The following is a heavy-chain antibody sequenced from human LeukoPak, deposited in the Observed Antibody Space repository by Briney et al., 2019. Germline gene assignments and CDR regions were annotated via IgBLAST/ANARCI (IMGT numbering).Heavy chain of an antibody. CDR2: INPSGGST. J-gene: IGHJ6*02. Sequence: ASVKVSCKASGYTFTSYYMHWVRQAPGQGLEWMGIINPSGGSTSYAQKFQGRVTMTRDTSTSTVYMELSSLRSEDTAVYYCAREIPDVLRFLEWLGYGMDVWGQGTTVTVSS. CDR1: GYTFTSYY. D-gene: IGHD3-3*01. CDR3: AREIPDVLRFLEWLGYGMDV. V-gene: IGHV1-46*01.